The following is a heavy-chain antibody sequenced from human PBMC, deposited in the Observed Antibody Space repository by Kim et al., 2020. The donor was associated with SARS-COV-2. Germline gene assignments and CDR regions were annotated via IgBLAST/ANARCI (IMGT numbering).Heavy chain of an antibody. J-gene: IGHJ4*02. Sequence: GRFTISRDNSKNTLSLKMNRLRAEDTAVYYCAKAETWYYYDSSGYYAIDYWGQGTLVTVSS. CDR3: AKAETWYYYDSSGYYAIDY. V-gene: IGHV3-23*01. D-gene: IGHD3-22*01.